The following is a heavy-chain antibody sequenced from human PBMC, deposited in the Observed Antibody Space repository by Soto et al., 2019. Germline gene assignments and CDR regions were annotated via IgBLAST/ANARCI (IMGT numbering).Heavy chain of an antibody. D-gene: IGHD6-13*01. CDR1: GGSFRGYY. V-gene: IGHV4-34*01. J-gene: IGHJ4*02. CDR3: ARLAAAGKVD. CDR2: INHSGST. Sequence: SDTLSLTCAVYGGSFRGYYWSWISQPPGKGLEWIGEINHSGSTNYNPSLKSRVTISVDTSKNQFSLKLSTVTAADTAVYYCARLAAAGKVDGGQGTGVTGSS.